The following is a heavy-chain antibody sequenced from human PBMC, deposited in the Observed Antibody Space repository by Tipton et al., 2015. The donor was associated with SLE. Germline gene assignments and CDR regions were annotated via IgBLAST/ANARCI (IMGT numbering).Heavy chain of an antibody. CDR1: GGSISRMNW. J-gene: IGHJ4*02. Sequence: TLSLTCAVSGGSISRMNWWSWVRQPPGKGLEWIGYIYYSGSTNYNPSLKSRVTISVDTSKNQFSLKLSSVTAADTAVYYCARDGPYGGYDYWGQGTLVTVSS. D-gene: IGHD5-12*01. CDR3: ARDGPYGGYDY. CDR2: IYYSGST. V-gene: IGHV4-4*02.